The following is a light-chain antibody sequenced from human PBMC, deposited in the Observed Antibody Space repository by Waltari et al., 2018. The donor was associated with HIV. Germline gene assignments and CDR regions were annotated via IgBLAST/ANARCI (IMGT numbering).Light chain of an antibody. CDR2: KAS. Sequence: DIQMTQSPSTLSASVGDRVTITCRASQSISSWLAWYQQKPGKAPKLLIYKASSLESGVTSRFSGSGSGTEFTLTISSLQPDDFATYFCQQYDSYVLTFGGGTKVEIK. V-gene: IGKV1-5*03. J-gene: IGKJ4*01. CDR3: QQYDSYVLT. CDR1: QSISSW.